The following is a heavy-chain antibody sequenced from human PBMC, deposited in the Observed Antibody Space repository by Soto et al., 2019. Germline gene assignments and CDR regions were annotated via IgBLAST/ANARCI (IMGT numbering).Heavy chain of an antibody. D-gene: IGHD2-15*01. CDR2: IYSGVNT. CDR3: ARGRLLIGD. V-gene: IGHV3-66*01. CDR1: GFTVISDY. Sequence: DVQLVESGGGLVQRGGSLRLACAASGFTVISDYMTWVLQATGKGLEWVSVIYSGVNTSYADSVKGIFTISRDNAKNTLYLQMNRLRAEDTAVYYCARGRLLIGDWGQGAQVIV. J-gene: IGHJ4*02.